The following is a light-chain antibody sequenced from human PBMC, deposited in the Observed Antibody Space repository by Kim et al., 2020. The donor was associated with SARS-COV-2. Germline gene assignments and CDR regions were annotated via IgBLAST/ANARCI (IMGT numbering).Light chain of an antibody. CDR2: QDS. V-gene: IGLV3-1*01. J-gene: IGLJ2*01. Sequence: PGQTASITCSGDKLGDKYACWYQQKPGQSPGLVIYQDSKRPSGIPERFSGSNSGNTATLTISGTQAMDEADYYCQAWDSSTANVVFGGGTQLTVL. CDR3: QAWDSSTANVV. CDR1: KLGDKY.